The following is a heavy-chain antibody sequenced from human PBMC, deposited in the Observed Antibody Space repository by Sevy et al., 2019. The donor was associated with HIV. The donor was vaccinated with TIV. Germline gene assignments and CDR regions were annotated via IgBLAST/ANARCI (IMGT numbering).Heavy chain of an antibody. CDR2: ISGSADST. J-gene: IGHJ4*02. CDR1: GLTFSSYA. CDR3: TKRPGSSNWYYFDY. V-gene: IGHV3-23*01. Sequence: GGSLRLSCAASGLTFSSYAMTWVRQAPGKGLEWVSTISGSADSTYYADSVKGRFTISRDNSKNTLYLQMNSLRADDTAVYYCTKRPGSSNWYYFDYWGQGTLVTVSS. D-gene: IGHD6-13*01.